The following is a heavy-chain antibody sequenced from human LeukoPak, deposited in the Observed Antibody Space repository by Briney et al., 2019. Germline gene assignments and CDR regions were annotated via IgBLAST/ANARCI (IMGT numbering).Heavy chain of an antibody. Sequence: RASVKVSCKASGGTFSSYAISWVRQAPGQGLEWMGGIIPIFGTANYAQKFQGRVTITADESTSTTYMELSSLRSEDTAVYYCARVLNSDAFDIWGQGTMVTVSS. D-gene: IGHD4-23*01. CDR3: ARVLNSDAFDI. J-gene: IGHJ3*02. V-gene: IGHV1-69*13. CDR1: GGTFSSYA. CDR2: IIPIFGTA.